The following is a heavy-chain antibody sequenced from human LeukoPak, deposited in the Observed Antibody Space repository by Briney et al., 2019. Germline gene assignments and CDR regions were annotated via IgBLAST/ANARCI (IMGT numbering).Heavy chain of an antibody. CDR1: GYACTGYY. D-gene: IGHD6-19*01. J-gene: IGHJ5*02. Sequence: ASVKVSCKASGYACTGYYMHWVRQAPGQGLEWMGWINPNSGGTNYAQKFQGRVTMTGDTSISTAYMELSRLRSDDTAVYYCARDLSLAVPVQGSWGQGTLVTVSS. V-gene: IGHV1-2*02. CDR2: INPNSGGT. CDR3: ARDLSLAVPVQGS.